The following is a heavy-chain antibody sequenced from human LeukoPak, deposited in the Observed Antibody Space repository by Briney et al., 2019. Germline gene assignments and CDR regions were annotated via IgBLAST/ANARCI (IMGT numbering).Heavy chain of an antibody. V-gene: IGHV3-21*01. CDR3: ARVGGSSWSSTTFFDY. D-gene: IGHD6-13*01. Sequence: GGSLRLFCAASGFSFSSYSMHWVRQAPAKGREWVSSISSSSSYIYYADSVKDRFTISRDNAKNSLYLQMNSLRAEDTAVYYCARVGGSSWSSTTFFDYWGQRTLVTVSS. CDR2: ISSSSSYI. J-gene: IGHJ4*02. CDR1: GFSFSSYS.